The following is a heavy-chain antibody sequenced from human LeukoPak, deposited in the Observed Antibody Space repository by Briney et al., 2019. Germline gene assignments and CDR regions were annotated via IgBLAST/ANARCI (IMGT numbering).Heavy chain of an antibody. Sequence: SGGSLRLSCAASGFTFSSYSMNWVRQAPGEGLEWVSSISSSSSYIYYADSVKGRFTISRDNAKNSLYLQMNSLRAEDTAVYYCARNLRYCSSTSCPTDAFDIWGQGTMVTVSS. CDR1: GFTFSSYS. CDR3: ARNLRYCSSTSCPTDAFDI. D-gene: IGHD2-2*01. J-gene: IGHJ3*02. CDR2: ISSSSSYI. V-gene: IGHV3-21*01.